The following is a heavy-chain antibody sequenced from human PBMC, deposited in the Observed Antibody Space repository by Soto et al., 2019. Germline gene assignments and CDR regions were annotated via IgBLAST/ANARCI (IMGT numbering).Heavy chain of an antibody. Sequence: QVQLVESGGGVVQPGRSLRLSCAASGFTFSSYGIHWVRQAPGKGLEWVAAISYDGSKKYYADSVKGRFAISRDNSKNMVYMQMNSLRAEDTAVYYCAKGWGTEGFDYWGQGTLVTVSS. CDR1: GFTFSSYG. J-gene: IGHJ4*02. CDR2: ISYDGSKK. D-gene: IGHD7-27*01. CDR3: AKGWGTEGFDY. V-gene: IGHV3-30*18.